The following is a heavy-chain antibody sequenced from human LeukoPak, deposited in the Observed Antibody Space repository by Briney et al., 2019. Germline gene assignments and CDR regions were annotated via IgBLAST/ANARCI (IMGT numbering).Heavy chain of an antibody. CDR1: GYTFTGYY. CDR3: ARDRIAAAGLLDY. V-gene: IGHV1-3*01. J-gene: IGHJ4*02. Sequence: ASVKVSCKASGYTFTGYYMHWVRQAPGQRLEWMGWINAGNGNTKYSQKFEGRVTITRDTSASTAYMELSSLRSEDTAVYYCARDRIAAAGLLDYWGQGTLVTVPS. CDR2: INAGNGNT. D-gene: IGHD6-13*01.